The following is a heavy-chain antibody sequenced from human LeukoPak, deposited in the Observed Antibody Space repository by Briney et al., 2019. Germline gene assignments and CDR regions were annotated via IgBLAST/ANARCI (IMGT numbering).Heavy chain of an antibody. CDR3: ARDPGDYYFDY. J-gene: IGHJ4*02. CDR1: GFTVSSNY. CDR2: IYSGGST. Sequence: GGSLRLSCAASGFTVSSNYMSWVRQAPGKGLEWVSVIYSGGSTYYADSVKGRFTISRDNSKNTLYLQMNSLRAEDTAVYYCARDPGDYYFDYWGQGTLVTVSS. D-gene: IGHD4-17*01. V-gene: IGHV3-53*01.